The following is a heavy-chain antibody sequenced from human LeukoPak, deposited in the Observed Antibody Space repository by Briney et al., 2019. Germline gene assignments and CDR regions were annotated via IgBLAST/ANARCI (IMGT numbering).Heavy chain of an antibody. Sequence: GGSLRLSCAASGFTFDDYGMSWVRQAPGKGLEWVSGINWNGGNTGYADSVKGRFTISRDNAKNSLYLQMNSLRAEDTALYYCARAYSGYENYYYYYFMDVWGKGTTVTVSS. CDR3: ARAYSGYENYYYYYFMDV. CDR1: GFTFDDYG. CDR2: INWNGGNT. J-gene: IGHJ6*03. V-gene: IGHV3-20*04. D-gene: IGHD5-12*01.